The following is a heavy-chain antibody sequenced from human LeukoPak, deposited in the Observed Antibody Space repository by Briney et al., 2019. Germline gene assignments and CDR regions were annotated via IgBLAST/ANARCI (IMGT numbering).Heavy chain of an antibody. Sequence: SETLSLTCCVSGGSISIYFWIWIRQPPGKGLEWIGYIYATGSTNYNPSHKSRVTISVHTSTNQLSLNLRSATAADTAVYYCARHGSVRSPLGPWGQGTLVTVSP. CDR2: IYATGST. V-gene: IGHV4-4*09. CDR3: ARHGSVRSPLGP. CDR1: GGSISIYF. D-gene: IGHD3-10*01. J-gene: IGHJ5*02.